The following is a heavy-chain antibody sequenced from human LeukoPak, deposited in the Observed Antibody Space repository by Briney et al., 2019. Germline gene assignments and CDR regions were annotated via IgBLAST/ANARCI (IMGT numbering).Heavy chain of an antibody. Sequence: GASVKVSCKASGYTFTSYGISWVRQAPGQGLEWMGWISAYNGNTNYAQKLQGRVTMTTDTSTSTAYMELRSLRSDDTAVYYCATYDFWSGYPKTNWFDPWGQGTLVTVSS. CDR3: ATYDFWSGYPKTNWFDP. D-gene: IGHD3-3*01. CDR1: GYTFTSYG. V-gene: IGHV1-18*01. CDR2: ISAYNGNT. J-gene: IGHJ5*02.